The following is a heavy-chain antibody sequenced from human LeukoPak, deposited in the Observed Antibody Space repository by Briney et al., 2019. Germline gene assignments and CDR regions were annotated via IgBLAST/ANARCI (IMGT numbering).Heavy chain of an antibody. D-gene: IGHD2-15*01. CDR1: GFSFRDSG. V-gene: IGHV3-30*18. Sequence: GRSLTLSCAASGFSFRDSGMHWLRQAPGKGLEWVALISSDGSDKYYADSVKGRFTISRDNSKNTLYLQMNSLRTEDTAVYYCANDDVPYCSGGVCYSKGLDYWGQGTLVTVSS. CDR2: ISSDGSDK. J-gene: IGHJ4*02. CDR3: ANDDVPYCSGGVCYSKGLDY.